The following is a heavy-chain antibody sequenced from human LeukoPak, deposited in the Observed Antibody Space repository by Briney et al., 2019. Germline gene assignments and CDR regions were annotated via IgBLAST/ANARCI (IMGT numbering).Heavy chain of an antibody. CDR2: VSSSSSYI. V-gene: IGHV3-21*01. Sequence: PGGSLRLSCTASGFTFGDYAMSWVRQAPGKGLEWVSSVSSSSSYIYYADSVKGRFTISRDNAKNSLYLQMNSLRAEDTAVYYCARATVAGYYYYMDVWGKGTTVTISS. D-gene: IGHD4-23*01. J-gene: IGHJ6*03. CDR3: ARATVAGYYYYMDV. CDR1: GFTFGDYA.